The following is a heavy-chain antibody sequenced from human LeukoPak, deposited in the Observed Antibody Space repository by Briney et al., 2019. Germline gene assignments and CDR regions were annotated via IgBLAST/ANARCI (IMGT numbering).Heavy chain of an antibody. CDR1: GGSISSYY. V-gene: IGHV4-59*08. D-gene: IGHD3-16*01. Sequence: SETLSLTCTVSGGSISSYYWSWIRQPPVKGLEWIGYIYYSGSTNYNPSLKSRVTISVDTSKNQFSLKLSSVTAADTAVYYCARSLGRGLGYWGQGTLVTVSS. CDR2: IYYSGST. J-gene: IGHJ4*02. CDR3: ARSLGRGLGY.